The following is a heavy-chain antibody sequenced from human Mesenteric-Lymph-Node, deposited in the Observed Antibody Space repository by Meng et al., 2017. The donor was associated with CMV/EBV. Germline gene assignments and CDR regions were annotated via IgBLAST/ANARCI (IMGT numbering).Heavy chain of an antibody. CDR3: AKGGLTRYDYTALDN. J-gene: IGHJ4*02. CDR2: ISWDRETA. CDR1: GFTVSSNY. V-gene: IGHV3-43*01. D-gene: IGHD5-12*01. Sequence: GGSLRLSCAASGFTVSSNYMSWVRQAPGKGLEWVSLISWDRETAYYADSVKGRFTISRDNSKNSLYLQMNSLIPEDTALYYCAKGGLTRYDYTALDNWGQGTLVTVSS.